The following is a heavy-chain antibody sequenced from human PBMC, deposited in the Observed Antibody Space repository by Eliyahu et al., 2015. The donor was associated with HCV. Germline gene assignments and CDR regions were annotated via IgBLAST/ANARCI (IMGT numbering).Heavy chain of an antibody. CDR1: GFTFSSYS. J-gene: IGHJ4*02. V-gene: IGHV3-48*04. CDR3: ARDRDGSGWSFDY. Sequence: EVQLVESGGGLVXPGGSLRLSCAASGFTFSSYSMNWVRQAPGKGLEWVSYISSSSSTINYADSVKGRLTISRDNAKNSLYLQMKSLRAEDTAVYYCARDRDGSGWSFDYWGQGTLVTVSS. CDR2: ISSSSSTI. D-gene: IGHD6-19*01.